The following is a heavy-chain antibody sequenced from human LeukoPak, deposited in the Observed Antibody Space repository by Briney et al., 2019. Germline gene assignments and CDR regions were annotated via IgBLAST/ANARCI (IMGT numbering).Heavy chain of an antibody. CDR2: ISSSGGTI. J-gene: IGHJ3*01. CDR3: ARDRGATNPRAFDV. V-gene: IGHV3-11*04. D-gene: IGHD1-26*01. Sequence: GGSLVLSCAASRFTFSDYYMTWVRQAPGKGVEWVSYISSSGGTIYYADSVKGRFTIPRDNAKNSLYLQMNSLRAEDTAIYYCARDRGATNPRAFDVWGQGTMVTVSS. CDR1: RFTFSDYY.